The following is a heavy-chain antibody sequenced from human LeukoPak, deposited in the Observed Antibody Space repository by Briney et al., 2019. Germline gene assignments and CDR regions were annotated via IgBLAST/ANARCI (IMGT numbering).Heavy chain of an antibody. J-gene: IGHJ4*02. V-gene: IGHV3-30*04. CDR1: GFTFSSYA. CDR2: ISYDGSNK. Sequence: GRSLRLSCAASGFTFSSYAMHWVRQAPGKGLEWVAVISYDGSNKYYADSVKGRFTISRDNTKNTLYLQMNSLRAEDTAVYYCAGEGYSYGYDYWGQGTLVTVSS. D-gene: IGHD5-18*01. CDR3: AGEGYSYGYDY.